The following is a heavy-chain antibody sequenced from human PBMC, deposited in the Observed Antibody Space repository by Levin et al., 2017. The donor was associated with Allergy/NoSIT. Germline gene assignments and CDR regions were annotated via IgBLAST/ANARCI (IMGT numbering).Heavy chain of an antibody. CDR3: ARGKNHYGSGSYYKDNNWFDP. V-gene: IGHV4-34*01. CDR1: GGSFRGYY. J-gene: IGHJ5*02. Sequence: SPTLSLPCAVYGGSFRGYYWSWLRQPPGKGLEWIGEINHSGSTNYNPSLKSRVTISVDTSKNQFSLKLSSVTAADTAVYYCARGKNHYGSGSYYKDNNWFDPWGQGTLVTVSS. CDR2: INHSGST. D-gene: IGHD3-10*01.